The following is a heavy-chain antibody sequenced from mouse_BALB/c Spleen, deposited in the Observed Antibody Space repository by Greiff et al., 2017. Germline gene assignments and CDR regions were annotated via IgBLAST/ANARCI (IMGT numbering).Heavy chain of an antibody. D-gene: IGHD2-4*01. CDR1: GFTFSDYY. J-gene: IGHJ4*01. Sequence: EVKLVESGGGLVKPGGSLKLSCAASGFTFSDYYMYWVRQTPEKRLEWVATISDGGSYTYYPDSVKGRFTISRDNAKNNLYLQMSSLKSEDTAMYYCARGDYDRGYYAMDYWGQGTSVTVSS. CDR2: ISDGGSYT. CDR3: ARGDYDRGYYAMDY. V-gene: IGHV5-4*02.